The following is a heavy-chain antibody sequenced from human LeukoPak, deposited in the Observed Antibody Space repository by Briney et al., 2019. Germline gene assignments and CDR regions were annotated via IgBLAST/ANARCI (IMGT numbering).Heavy chain of an antibody. V-gene: IGHV1-46*03. J-gene: IGHJ4*02. Sequence: ASVKVSCKASGYTFTSYYMHWVRQAPGQGLEWMGIINPSGDSTSYAQKFQGRVTMTRDTSTSTVYMELSSLRSEDTAVYYCARVARYDFWSGYLNFDYWGQGTLVTVSS. CDR2: INPSGDST. CDR3: ARVARYDFWSGYLNFDY. D-gene: IGHD3-3*01. CDR1: GYTFTSYY.